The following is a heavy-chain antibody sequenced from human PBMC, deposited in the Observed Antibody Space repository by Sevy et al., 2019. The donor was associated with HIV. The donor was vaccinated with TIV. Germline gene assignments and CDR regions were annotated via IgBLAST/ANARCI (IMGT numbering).Heavy chain of an antibody. CDR1: GFTFSNAW. D-gene: IGHD2-15*01. CDR2: IRSKAGGGTT. J-gene: IGHJ4*02. Sequence: GGSLRLSCAASGFTFSNAWMSWVRQSPGKGLEWVGRIRSKAGGGTTDYATIVKGKCTITGNDSRDILYLQLNSLETEDTAVYYCTTDHRRDGIVVVPFEYWGQGTLVTVSS. V-gene: IGHV3-15*01. CDR3: TTDHRRDGIVVVPFEY.